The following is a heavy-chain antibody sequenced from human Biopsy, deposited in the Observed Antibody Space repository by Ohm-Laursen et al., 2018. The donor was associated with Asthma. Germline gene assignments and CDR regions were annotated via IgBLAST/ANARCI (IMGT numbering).Heavy chain of an antibody. CDR1: GFTFSSYG. CDR2: ISNDGSSK. J-gene: IGHJ3*02. Sequence: SLRLSCSASGFTFSSYGMHWVRQVPGKGLEWVALISNDGSSKYYADSVKGRFTISRDNSKNTLYLQMNSLRAEDTAVYYCARGNHHLDYGGNSGAFDIWGQGTMVTVSS. CDR3: ARGNHHLDYGGNSGAFDI. D-gene: IGHD4-23*01. V-gene: IGHV3-30*03.